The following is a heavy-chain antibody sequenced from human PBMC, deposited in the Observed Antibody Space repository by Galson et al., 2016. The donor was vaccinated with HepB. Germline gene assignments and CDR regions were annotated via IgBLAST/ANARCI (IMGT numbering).Heavy chain of an antibody. V-gene: IGHV3-30-3*01. CDR3: ARDGFILGSSSGYYYYGLDV. Sequence: SLRLSCAASGFTFSSYALHWVRQAPGKGLEWMAVISYDGTNKQYADSVKGRFTISRDNSKNTMFLQLNSLRCDDTAVYYCARDGFILGSSSGYYYYGLDVWGTGTTVFVSP. CDR1: GFTFSSYA. D-gene: IGHD6-6*01. CDR2: ISYDGTNK. J-gene: IGHJ6*04.